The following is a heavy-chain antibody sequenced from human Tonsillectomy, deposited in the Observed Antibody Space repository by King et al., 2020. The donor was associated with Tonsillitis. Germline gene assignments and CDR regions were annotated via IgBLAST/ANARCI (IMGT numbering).Heavy chain of an antibody. CDR2: IYSGGST. CDR3: ARDELGYCSSGSCYYYYGIYV. D-gene: IGHD2-15*01. CDR1: GFTVSSNS. J-gene: IGHJ6*02. V-gene: IGHV3-66*01. Sequence: VQLVESGGGLVQPGGSLRLSCAASGFTVSSNSMSWVRQAPGKGLEWVAVIYSGGSTYYADSVKGRFTISRDNSKNTLYLQMNSLRAEDTSVYYCARDELGYCSSGSCYYYYGIYVWGHGTTGTVS.